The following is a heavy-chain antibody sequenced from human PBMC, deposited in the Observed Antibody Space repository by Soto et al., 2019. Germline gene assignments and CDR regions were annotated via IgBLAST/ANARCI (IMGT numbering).Heavy chain of an antibody. CDR3: ASSITIFGVVIGAFDI. J-gene: IGHJ3*02. Sequence: GESLKISCKGSGYSFTSYWIGWVRQMPGKGLEWMGIIYPGDSDTRYSPSFQGQVTISADKSISTAYLQWSSLKASDTAMYYCASSITIFGVVIGAFDIWGQGTMVTV. CDR1: GYSFTSYW. D-gene: IGHD3-3*01. V-gene: IGHV5-51*01. CDR2: IYPGDSDT.